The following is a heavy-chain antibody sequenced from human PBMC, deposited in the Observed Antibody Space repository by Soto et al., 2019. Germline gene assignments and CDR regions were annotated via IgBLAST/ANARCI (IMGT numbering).Heavy chain of an antibody. CDR3: ARTNPGRTFDY. V-gene: IGHV3-74*01. J-gene: IGHJ4*02. D-gene: IGHD1-7*01. CDR1: GFTLSGYW. CDR2: ITSDGRNT. Sequence: EVQLVESGGGLVQPGGSLRLSCAASGFTLSGYWVHWVRQAPGKGLVWISFITSDGRNTDYADSVKGRFTVSRDNAKNTLFLQMNSLGAEDTAVYYCARTNPGRTFDYWGQGTLFTVSS.